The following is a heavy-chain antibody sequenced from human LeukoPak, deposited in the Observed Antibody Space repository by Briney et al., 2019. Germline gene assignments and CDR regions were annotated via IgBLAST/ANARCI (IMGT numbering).Heavy chain of an antibody. Sequence: PGGSLRLSCAASGFTFSSYGMHWVRQAPGKGLEWVAFIRYDGSNKYYADSVKGRFTISRDNSKNTLYLQMNSLRAEDTAVYYCAKDAPYCSSTSCYLTAMDYWGQGTLVTVSS. V-gene: IGHV3-30*02. D-gene: IGHD2-2*01. J-gene: IGHJ4*02. CDR3: AKDAPYCSSTSCYLTAMDY. CDR1: GFTFSSYG. CDR2: IRYDGSNK.